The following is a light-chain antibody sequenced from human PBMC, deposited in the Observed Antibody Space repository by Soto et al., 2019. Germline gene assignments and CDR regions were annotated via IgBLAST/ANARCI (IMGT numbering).Light chain of an antibody. CDR3: QQYNSYPIT. CDR1: QDIGNF. CDR2: GAS. V-gene: IGKV1D-16*01. J-gene: IGKJ5*01. Sequence: DIQMTQSPSSVSASVGDRFTMMCRASQDIGNFLAWYQQTPGKAPRLLIHGASSLSREIPSRFSGGGTGTHFTLTISGLQPEDLATYYCQQYNSYPITFGQGTRLENK.